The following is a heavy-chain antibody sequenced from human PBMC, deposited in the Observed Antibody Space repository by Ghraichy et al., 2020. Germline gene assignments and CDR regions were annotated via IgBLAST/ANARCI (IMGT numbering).Heavy chain of an antibody. J-gene: IGHJ3*02. CDR1: GFTFSSYA. CDR2: ISSNGGST. Sequence: GGSLRLSCAASGFTFSSYAMHWVRQAPGKGLEYVSAISSNGGSTYYANSVKGRFTISRDNSKNTLYLQMGSLRAEDMAVYYCARDLSFDIWGQGTMVTVSS. V-gene: IGHV3-64*01. CDR3: ARDLSFDI.